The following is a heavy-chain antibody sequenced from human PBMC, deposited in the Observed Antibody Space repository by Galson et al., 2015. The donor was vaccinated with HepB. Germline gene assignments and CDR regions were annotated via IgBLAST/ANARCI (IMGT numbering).Heavy chain of an antibody. V-gene: IGHV1-3*01. J-gene: IGHJ4*02. D-gene: IGHD2/OR15-2a*01. CDR3: ARAGRDTTVFFVYFDF. CDR1: GYTFTSYS. Sequence: SCKASGYTFTSYSLHWLRQAPGQRPEWMGWINPANVRTRHSLTFQGRLSISRDTSASTVYLELSSLRSEDTALYYCARAGRDTTVFFVYFDFWGPGTLVTVSS. CDR2: INPANVRT.